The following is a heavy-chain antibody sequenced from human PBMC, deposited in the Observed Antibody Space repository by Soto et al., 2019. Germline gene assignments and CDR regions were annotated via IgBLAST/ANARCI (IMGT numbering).Heavy chain of an antibody. CDR2: INYDGYS. D-gene: IGHD3-10*01. CDR1: GGSITNYY. V-gene: IGHV4-59*08. CDR3: ARHGFGPLHGLVDV. J-gene: IGHJ6*02. Sequence: QVQLQESGPGLVKPSETLSLTCTVSGGSITNYYCSWFRQPPGKGLEWIGYINYDGYSAYNLSLKRRVTMSMAVSKTQFYLMLESVTATDTAVYYCARHGFGPLHGLVDVWGPGTTVIVSS.